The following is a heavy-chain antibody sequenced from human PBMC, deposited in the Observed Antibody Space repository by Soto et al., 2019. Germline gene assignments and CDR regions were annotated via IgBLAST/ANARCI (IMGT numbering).Heavy chain of an antibody. Sequence: PGGSLRLSCAASGFTFSSYGMHWVRQAPGKGLEWVAVIWYDGSNKYYADSVKGRFTISRDNSKNTLYLQMNSLGAEDTAVYYCARDRDYYYGMDFRGQGTTVTSPQ. CDR2: IWYDGSNK. CDR3: ARDRDYYYGMDF. V-gene: IGHV3-33*01. CDR1: GFTFSSYG. J-gene: IGHJ6*01.